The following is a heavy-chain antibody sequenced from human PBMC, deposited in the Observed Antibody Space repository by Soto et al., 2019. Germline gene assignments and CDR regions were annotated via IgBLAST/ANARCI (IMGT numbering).Heavy chain of an antibody. V-gene: IGHV1-2*02. CDR2: VIPNSGGK. D-gene: IGHD7-27*01. Sequence: ASVNVSCKASGGTFSSYAISWVRQAPGQGLAWMGGVIPNSGGKNYAQKFQGRVTMTRDTSISTAYMELSRLRSDDTAVYYCARDSGVHAFDIWAKGTMVT. J-gene: IGHJ3*02. CDR3: ARDSGVHAFDI. CDR1: GGTFSSYA.